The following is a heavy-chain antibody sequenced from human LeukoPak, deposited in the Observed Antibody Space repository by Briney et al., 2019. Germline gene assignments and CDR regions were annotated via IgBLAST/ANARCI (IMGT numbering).Heavy chain of an antibody. V-gene: IGHV1-8*01. Sequence: GSVKVSCKASGYTFTSYDINWVRQATGQGLEWMGWMNPNSGNTGYAQKFQGRVTMTRNTSISTAYMELSSLRSEDTAVYYCARGAFSYYGSESYYNLWGQGPLVTVSS. CDR2: MNPNSGNT. CDR1: GYTFTSYD. J-gene: IGHJ4*02. D-gene: IGHD3-10*01. CDR3: ARGAFSYYGSESYYNL.